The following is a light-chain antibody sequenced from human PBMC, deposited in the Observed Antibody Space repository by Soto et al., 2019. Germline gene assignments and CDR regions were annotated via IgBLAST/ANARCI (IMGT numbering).Light chain of an antibody. V-gene: IGKV4-1*01. CDR1: QSVLSSSNNKNY. Sequence: DIVMTQSPDSLAVSLGERATINCKSSQSVLSSSNNKNYLAWYQQKPGQPPKLLIYWASTRESGVPDRFSGSGSVTDFTLTISSLQAEDVAVYYCQQYYSTPYTFGQGTKLEIK. CDR3: QQYYSTPYT. J-gene: IGKJ2*01. CDR2: WAS.